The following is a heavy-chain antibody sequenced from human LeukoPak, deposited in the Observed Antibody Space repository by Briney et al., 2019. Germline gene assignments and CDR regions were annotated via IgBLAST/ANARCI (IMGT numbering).Heavy chain of an antibody. CDR2: VSSSGSTI. CDR1: GFTFSSYA. Sequence: GGSLRLSCAASGFTFSSYAMSWVRQAPGKGLEWVSYVSSSGSTIYYADSVKGRFTISRDNAKNSLYLQMNSLRAEDTAVYYCARRRNAGIDYWGQGTLVTISS. CDR3: ARRRNAGIDY. D-gene: IGHD2/OR15-2a*01. J-gene: IGHJ4*02. V-gene: IGHV3-48*03.